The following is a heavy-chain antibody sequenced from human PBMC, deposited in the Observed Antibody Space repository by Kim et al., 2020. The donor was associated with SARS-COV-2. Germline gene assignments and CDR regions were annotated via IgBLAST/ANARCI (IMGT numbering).Heavy chain of an antibody. J-gene: IGHJ4*02. CDR3: AGPRYYFDY. Sequence: SKYYADSVKGRFTISRDNSKNTVYLQMNSLRAEDTAVYYCAGPRYYFDYWGQGTLVTVSS. CDR2: SK. D-gene: IGHD1-20*01. V-gene: IGHV3-23*01.